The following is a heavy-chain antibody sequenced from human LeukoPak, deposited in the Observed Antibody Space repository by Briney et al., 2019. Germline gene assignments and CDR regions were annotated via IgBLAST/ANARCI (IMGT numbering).Heavy chain of an antibody. J-gene: IGHJ5*02. CDR1: GFTFSSYA. CDR3: AKDGSSDFWSGYYGDWFDP. V-gene: IGHV3-23*01. D-gene: IGHD3-3*01. CDR2: ISGSGGST. Sequence: GGSLRLSCAASGFTFSSYAMSWVRQAPGKGLEWVSAISGSGGSTYYAGSVKGRFTISRDNSKNTLYLQMNSLRAEDTAVYYCAKDGSSDFWSGYYGDWFDPWGQGTLVTVSS.